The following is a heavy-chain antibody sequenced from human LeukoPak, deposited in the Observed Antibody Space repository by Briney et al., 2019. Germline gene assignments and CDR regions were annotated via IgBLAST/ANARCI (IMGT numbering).Heavy chain of an antibody. Sequence: PSETLSLTCTVSGGSISSYYWSWIRQPAGKGLEWIGRICTSGSTNYNPSLKSRVTMSVDTSKNQFSLKLSSVTAADTAVYYCARENIIGGYYYYMDVWGKGTTVTVSS. D-gene: IGHD3-10*01. CDR2: ICTSGST. V-gene: IGHV4-4*07. CDR3: ARENIIGGYYYYMDV. CDR1: GGSISSYY. J-gene: IGHJ6*03.